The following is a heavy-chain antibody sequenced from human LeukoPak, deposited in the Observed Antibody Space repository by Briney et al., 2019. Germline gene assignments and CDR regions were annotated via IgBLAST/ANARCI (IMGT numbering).Heavy chain of an antibody. V-gene: IGHV4-34*01. CDR2: INHSGST. CDR1: GGSFSGYY. D-gene: IGHD3-16*01. J-gene: IGHJ4*02. Sequence: SETLSLTCAVYGGSFSGYYWSWIRQPPGKGLEWIGEINHSGSTNYNPSLKSRVTISVDTSKNQFSLKLSSVTAEDTAVYYCVRGGVDYWGQGTLVTVSS. CDR3: VRGGVDY.